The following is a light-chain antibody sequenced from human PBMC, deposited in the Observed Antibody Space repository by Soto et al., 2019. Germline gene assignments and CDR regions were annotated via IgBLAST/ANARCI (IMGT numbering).Light chain of an antibody. J-gene: IGLJ1*01. CDR1: SSDIGHYDY. CDR2: HVT. Sequence: QFALTQPASVSGSPGQSITISCTGTSSDIGHYDYVSWYQQHPGKAPKLIIYHVTYRPSGVSNRYSGSKSGNSASLTISGLQADDEADYYCCSLTTSHTYVFGSGTKVTVL. CDR3: CSLTTSHTYV. V-gene: IGLV2-14*03.